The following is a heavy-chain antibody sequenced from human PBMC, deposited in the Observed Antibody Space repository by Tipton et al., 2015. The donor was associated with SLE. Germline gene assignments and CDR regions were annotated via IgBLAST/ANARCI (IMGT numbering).Heavy chain of an antibody. J-gene: IGHJ4*02. CDR3: ARDVVGATEGLVC. V-gene: IGHV3-30*04. CDR1: GFTFSIYS. D-gene: IGHD1-26*01. Sequence: SLRLSCAASGFTFSIYSLHWVRQAPGKGLEWVAVISYDGSNKYYADSVKGRFTISRDNSKNTLYLQMNSLRAEDTAVYYCARDVVGATEGLVCWGQGPLVTVSS. CDR2: ISYDGSNK.